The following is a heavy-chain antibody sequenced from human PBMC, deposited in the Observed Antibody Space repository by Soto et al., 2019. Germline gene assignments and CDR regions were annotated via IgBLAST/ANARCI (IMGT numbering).Heavy chain of an antibody. Sequence: VKVSCKASGYTFTSYGISWVRQAPGQGLEWMGWISAYNGNTNYAQKLQGRVTMTTDTSTSTAYMELRSLRSDDTAVYYCARDSSITIFGVVISMDFRGQGPTVTVSS. V-gene: IGHV1-18*01. J-gene: IGHJ6*02. CDR2: ISAYNGNT. CDR3: ARDSSITIFGVVISMDF. D-gene: IGHD3-3*01. CDR1: GYTFTSYG.